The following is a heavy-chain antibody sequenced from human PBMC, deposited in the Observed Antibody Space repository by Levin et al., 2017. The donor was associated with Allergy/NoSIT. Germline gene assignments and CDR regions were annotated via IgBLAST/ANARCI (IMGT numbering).Heavy chain of an antibody. CDR2: IHNSGDT. Sequence: ASETLSLTCTVSGGSISIYYWSWVRQPAGKGLEWIGLIHNSGDTNYNPSLKSRVTMSVETSKNQFSLRLSSVTAADTAIYYCARAPARSNWFFDLWGRGTLVTVSS. J-gene: IGHJ2*01. CDR3: ARAPARSNWFFDL. D-gene: IGHD2-2*01. CDR1: GGSISIYY. V-gene: IGHV4-4*07.